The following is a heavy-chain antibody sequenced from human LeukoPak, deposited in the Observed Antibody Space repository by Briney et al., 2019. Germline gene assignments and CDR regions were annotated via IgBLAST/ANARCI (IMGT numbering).Heavy chain of an antibody. CDR3: ARDLGWYSSGWYDGGYFDY. CDR1: GFTFDDYA. Sequence: PGGSLRLSCAASGFTFDDYAMHWVRQAPGKGLEWVSGISWNSGSIGYADSVKGRFTISRDNAKNSLYLQMNSLRAEDTAVYYCARDLGWYSSGWYDGGYFDYWGQGTLVTVSS. J-gene: IGHJ4*02. D-gene: IGHD6-19*01. CDR2: ISWNSGSI. V-gene: IGHV3-9*01.